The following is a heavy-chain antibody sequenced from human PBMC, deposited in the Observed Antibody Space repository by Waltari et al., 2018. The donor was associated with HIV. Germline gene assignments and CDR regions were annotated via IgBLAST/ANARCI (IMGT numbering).Heavy chain of an antibody. V-gene: IGHV3-30*18. CDR3: AKDARFLDLDYYYGMDV. D-gene: IGHD3-3*01. CDR2: ISYDGSNK. CDR1: GFTFSSHG. Sequence: QVQLVESGGGVVQPGRSLRLSCAASGFTFSSHGVNWVRQAPGKGREWVAVISYDGSNKYYADSVKGRFTISRDNSKNTLYLQMNSLRAEDTAVYYCAKDARFLDLDYYYGMDVWGQGTTVTVSS. J-gene: IGHJ6*02.